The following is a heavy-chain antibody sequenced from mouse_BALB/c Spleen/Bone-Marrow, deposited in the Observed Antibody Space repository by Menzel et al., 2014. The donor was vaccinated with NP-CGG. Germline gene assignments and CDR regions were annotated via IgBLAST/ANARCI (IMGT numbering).Heavy chain of an antibody. V-gene: IGHV5-9-1*01. CDR2: ISSGGSYT. CDR3: ARHGITRLLDY. D-gene: IGHD2-4*01. Sequence: EVMLAESGGGLVKPGVSLKLSCAASGSTFSSYAMSWVRQTPEKRLEWVATISSGGSYTYYPDSVKGRFTISRDNAKNTLYLQMSSLWSEDTAMYYCARHGITRLLDYWGQGTTLTDSS. CDR1: GSTFSSYA. J-gene: IGHJ2*01.